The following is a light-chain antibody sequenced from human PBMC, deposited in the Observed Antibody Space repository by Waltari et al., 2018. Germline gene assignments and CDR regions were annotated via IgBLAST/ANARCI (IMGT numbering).Light chain of an antibody. J-gene: IGKJ2*01. V-gene: IGKV3-20*01. Sequence: EIALTQPPGTLSLSPGERAILSRRARQSVISTYLGWYQQKPGQAPRLLIYGASRRAAGIPDRFSGSGSGTDFTLTISSLEPDDSAVYYCQQYGTSSYTFGQGTKLEIK. CDR2: GAS. CDR1: QSVISTY. CDR3: QQYGTSSYT.